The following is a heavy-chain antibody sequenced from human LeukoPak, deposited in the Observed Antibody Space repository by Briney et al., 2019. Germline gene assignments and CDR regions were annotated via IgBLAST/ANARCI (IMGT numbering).Heavy chain of an antibody. CDR3: AKSASRILLGALDY. Sequence: PGGSLRLSCAASGFTFDDYAMHWVRQAPGKGLEWVSLISWDGGSTYYADSVKGRFTISRDNSKNSLYLQMNSLRAEDTALYYCAKSASRILLGALDYWGQGTLVTVSS. J-gene: IGHJ4*02. CDR2: ISWDGGST. V-gene: IGHV3-43D*03. CDR1: GFTFDDYA. D-gene: IGHD2/OR15-2a*01.